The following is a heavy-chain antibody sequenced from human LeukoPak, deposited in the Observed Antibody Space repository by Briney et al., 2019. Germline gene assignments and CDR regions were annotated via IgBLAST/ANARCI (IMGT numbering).Heavy chain of an antibody. CDR2: MNPNSGNT. Sequence: ASVNVSSKASGYTFTSYDINWVRQATGQGLEWMGWMNPNSGNTGYAQKFQGRVTMTRSTSINTAYMELNSLTSENTAVYYCARSSVGARRRIDYWGQGSLVTVSS. D-gene: IGHD1-26*01. CDR1: GYTFTSYD. CDR3: ARSSVGARRRIDY. V-gene: IGHV1-8*01. J-gene: IGHJ4*02.